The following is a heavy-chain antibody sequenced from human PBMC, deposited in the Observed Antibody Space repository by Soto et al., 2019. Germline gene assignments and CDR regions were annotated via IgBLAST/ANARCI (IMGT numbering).Heavy chain of an antibody. V-gene: IGHV3-48*03. D-gene: IGHD4-17*01. J-gene: IGHJ4*01. CDR2: ISHSGSPT. CDR1: GFTFSSYE. CDR3: VRDMSLPVPTSIDY. Sequence: EVQLVESGGGLVQPGGSLRLSCVASGFTFSSYEMNWVRQAPGKGLEWVSYISHSGSPTDYADSVKGRFTISRDNAKNSLYLQMNGLRAEDTAVYYCVRDMSLPVPTSIDYLGHGTLVTVSS.